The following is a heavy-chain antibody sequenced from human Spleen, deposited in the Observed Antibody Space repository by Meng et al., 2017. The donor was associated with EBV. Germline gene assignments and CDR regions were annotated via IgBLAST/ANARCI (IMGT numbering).Heavy chain of an antibody. CDR1: GDSISSNNW. V-gene: IGHV4-4*02. J-gene: IGHJ5*02. Sequence: QVQLQESGPGLVKPSGTLSLTCAVSGDSISSNNWWSWVRQPPGKGLEWIGEIYHGGIAYYNPSLKSRVTISVDKSKTQFSLNLTSVTAADTAVYYCARFTSMVRGAFDPWGQGTLVTVSS. D-gene: IGHD3-10*01. CDR2: IYHGGIA. CDR3: ARFTSMVRGAFDP.